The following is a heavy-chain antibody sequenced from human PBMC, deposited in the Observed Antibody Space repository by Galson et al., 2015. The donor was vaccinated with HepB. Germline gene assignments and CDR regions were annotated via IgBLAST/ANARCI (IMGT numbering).Heavy chain of an antibody. J-gene: IGHJ4*02. D-gene: IGHD3-16*02. CDR3: AREDYDYVWGSYLNYYFDY. Sequence: TLSLTCAVSGGSISSGGYSWSWIRQPPGKGLEWIGYIYRSGSTYYNPSLKSRVTISVDRSKNQFSLKLSSVTAADTAVYYCAREDYDYVWGSYLNYYFDYWGQGTLVTVSS. CDR2: IYRSGST. V-gene: IGHV4-30-2*01. CDR1: GGSISSGGYS.